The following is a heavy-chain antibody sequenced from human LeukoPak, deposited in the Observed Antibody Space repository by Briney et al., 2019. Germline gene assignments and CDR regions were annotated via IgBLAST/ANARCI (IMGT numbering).Heavy chain of an antibody. CDR3: ARDWGYSGSYSSLFWFDP. CDR2: ISSSSSYI. Sequence: GGSLRLSCAASGFTFSSYSMNWVRQAPGKGLEWVSSISSSSSYIYYADSVKGRFTISRDNAKNSLYLQMNSLRAEDTAVYYCARDWGYSGSYSSLFWFDPWGQGTLVTVSS. CDR1: GFTFSSYS. D-gene: IGHD1-26*01. V-gene: IGHV3-21*01. J-gene: IGHJ5*02.